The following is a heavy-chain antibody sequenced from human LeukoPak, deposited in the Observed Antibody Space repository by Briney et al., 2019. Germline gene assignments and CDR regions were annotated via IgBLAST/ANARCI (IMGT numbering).Heavy chain of an antibody. V-gene: IGHV1-2*06. CDR3: ARGLTISGSYDWDAFDI. Sequence: ASVKVSCKASGYTFTGYYMHWVRQAPGQGLEGMGRINPNSGGTNYAQKFQGRVTMTRDTSNSTAYMELSRLRYEDTAVYYCARGLTISGSYDWDAFDIWGQGTMVTVSS. CDR1: GYTFTGYY. D-gene: IGHD1-26*01. J-gene: IGHJ3*02. CDR2: INPNSGGT.